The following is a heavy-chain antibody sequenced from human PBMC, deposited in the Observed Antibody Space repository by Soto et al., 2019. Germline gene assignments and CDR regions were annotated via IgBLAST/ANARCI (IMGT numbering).Heavy chain of an antibody. D-gene: IGHD6-6*01. CDR1: GYTLTELS. J-gene: IGHJ4*02. V-gene: IGHV1-24*01. Sequence: GASVKVSCKVSGYTLTELSMHWVRQAPGKGLEWMGGFDPEDGETIYAQKFQGRVTMTEDTSTDTAYMELSSLRSEDTAVYYCATVPMYSSSSARDYWGQGTLVTVSS. CDR3: ATVPMYSSSSARDY. CDR2: FDPEDGET.